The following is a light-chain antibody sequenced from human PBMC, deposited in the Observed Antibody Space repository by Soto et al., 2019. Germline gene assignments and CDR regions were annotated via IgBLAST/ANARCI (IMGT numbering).Light chain of an antibody. CDR3: QQYNTWT. CDR2: DAS. Sequence: DIQMTQSPSTLSASVGDRLTITCRASQSISSWLAWYQQKPGKAXKLLIYDASTLESAVPSRFSGSGSGTECTLTISSLQPDDFATYYCQQYNTWTFGQGTKVDIK. CDR1: QSISSW. V-gene: IGKV1-5*01. J-gene: IGKJ1*01.